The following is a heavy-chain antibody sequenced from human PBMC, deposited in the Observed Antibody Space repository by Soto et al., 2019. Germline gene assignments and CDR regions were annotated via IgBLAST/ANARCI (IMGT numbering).Heavy chain of an antibody. Sequence: SETLSLTCAVSGGSISSYFWTWVRQPAGKGLEWIGRIDTSGSTNYNPSLKSRVTMSVDTSKNQFSLRLTSVTAADTDVYYCATTSLSSSWYHYYYYTMDVWGQGTTVTVSS. CDR1: GGSISSYF. V-gene: IGHV4-4*07. CDR2: IDTSGST. J-gene: IGHJ6*02. D-gene: IGHD6-13*01. CDR3: ATTSLSSSWYHYYYYTMDV.